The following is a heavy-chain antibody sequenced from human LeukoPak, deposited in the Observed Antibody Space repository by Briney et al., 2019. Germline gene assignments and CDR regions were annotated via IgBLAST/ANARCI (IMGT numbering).Heavy chain of an antibody. CDR3: TSRYDFWSGYYQGYYFDF. D-gene: IGHD3-3*01. Sequence: GSLRLSCAAPGLTFTNYWMHWVRQAPGKGLESVAYIHPDGSEKYYVESLRGRFAISRDNAKNSLYLQMSNLRDEDTAVYHCTSRYDFWSGYYQGYYFDFWGQGSLVTVSS. J-gene: IGHJ4*02. V-gene: IGHV3-7*01. CDR2: IHPDGSEK. CDR1: GLTFTNYW.